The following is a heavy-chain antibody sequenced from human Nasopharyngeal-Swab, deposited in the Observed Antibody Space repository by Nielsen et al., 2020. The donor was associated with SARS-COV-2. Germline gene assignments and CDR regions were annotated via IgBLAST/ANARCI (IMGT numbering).Heavy chain of an antibody. V-gene: IGHV3-74*01. J-gene: IGHJ4*02. D-gene: IGHD6-13*01. CDR3: ARAGLSSWHFDY. Sequence: GGSLRLSCAASGFTFSSYWMHWVRQAPGKGLVWVSRINSDGSSTNYADSVKGRFTISRDNAKNSLYLQMNSLRAEDTAVYYCARAGLSSWHFDYWGQGTLVTVSS. CDR1: GFTFSSYW. CDR2: INSDGSST.